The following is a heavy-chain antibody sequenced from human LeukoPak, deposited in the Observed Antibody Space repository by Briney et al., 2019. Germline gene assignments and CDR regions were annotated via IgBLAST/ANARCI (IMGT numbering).Heavy chain of an antibody. CDR2: FDPEDGET. CDR3: ATRAPSSSSWYRSSWFDP. J-gene: IGHJ5*02. CDR1: GYTLTELS. Sequence: ASVKVSCKVSGYTLTELSMHWVRQAPGQGLEWMGGFDPEDGETIYAQKFQGRVTMTEDTSTDTAYMELSSLRSEDTAVYYCATRAPSSSSWYRSSWFDPWGQGTLVTVSS. V-gene: IGHV1-24*01. D-gene: IGHD6-13*01.